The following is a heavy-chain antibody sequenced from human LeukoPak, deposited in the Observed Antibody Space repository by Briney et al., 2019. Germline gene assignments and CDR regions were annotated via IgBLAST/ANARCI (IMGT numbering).Heavy chain of an antibody. CDR3: ARHPAYGDYEEDY. D-gene: IGHD4-17*01. CDR1: GGSISSYY. Sequence: PSETLSLTCTVSGGSISSYYWSWIRQPPGKGLEWIGYIYYSGSTNYNPSPKSRVTISVDTSKSQFSLKLSSVTAADTAVYYCARHPAYGDYEEDYWGQGTLVTVSS. CDR2: IYYSGST. J-gene: IGHJ4*02. V-gene: IGHV4-59*08.